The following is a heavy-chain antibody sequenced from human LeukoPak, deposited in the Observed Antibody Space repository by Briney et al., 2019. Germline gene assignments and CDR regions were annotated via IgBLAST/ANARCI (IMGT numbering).Heavy chain of an antibody. D-gene: IGHD3-22*01. CDR3: ARDFEERGYYLADFDY. J-gene: IGHJ4*02. Sequence: GGSLRLSCAASGSTFSYYIMNWVRQAPGKGLEWVSSITSNGSIYYADSVKGRFTISRDDAKNSLYLQMNSLRANDTAVYYCARDFEERGYYLADFDYWGQGTLVTVSS. CDR1: GSTFSYYI. CDR2: ITSNGSI. V-gene: IGHV3-69-1*01.